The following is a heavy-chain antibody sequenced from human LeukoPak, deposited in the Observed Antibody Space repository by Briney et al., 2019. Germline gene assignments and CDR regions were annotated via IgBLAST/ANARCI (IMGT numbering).Heavy chain of an antibody. CDR1: GGSISSYY. CDR2: IYTSGST. V-gene: IGHV4-4*07. J-gene: IGHJ3*02. Sequence: TSETLSLTCTVSGGSISSYYWSWIRQPAGKGLEWIGRIYTSGSTNYNPSLKSRVTMSVDTSKNQFSLKLSSVTAADTAVYYCARICSSTSCYAGGKGAFDIWGQGTMVTVSS. CDR3: ARICSSTSCYAGGKGAFDI. D-gene: IGHD2-2*01.